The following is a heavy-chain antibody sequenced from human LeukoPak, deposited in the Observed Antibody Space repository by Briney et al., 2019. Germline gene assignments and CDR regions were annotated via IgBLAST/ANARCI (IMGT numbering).Heavy chain of an antibody. CDR1: GFTFSSYW. D-gene: IGHD3-10*01. CDR2: IKQDGSEK. J-gene: IGHJ6*03. CDR3: ARGGGTRLRITYYYYYYMDV. Sequence: GGSLRLSCAASGFTFSSYWMSWVRQAPGKGLEWVANIKQDGSEKYYVDSVKGRFTISRDNAKNSLYLQMNSLRAEDTAVYYCARGGGTRLRITYYYYYYMDVWGKGTTVTVSS. V-gene: IGHV3-7*01.